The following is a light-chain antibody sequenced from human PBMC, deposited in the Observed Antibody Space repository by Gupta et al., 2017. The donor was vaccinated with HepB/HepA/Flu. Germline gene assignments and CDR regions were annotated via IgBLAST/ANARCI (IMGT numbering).Light chain of an antibody. V-gene: IGKV1-39*01. CDR3: QQSDSTSIT. Sequence: EIHMTQSPSSLSASVGDRVTITCRASQSIYNYLNWYQQKPGKAPKVLIYGAFNLQSGVPSRFSGSGSGTDFTLTISRLQPEDFATYYCQQSDSTSITFGQGTPMEIK. CDR1: QSIYNY. CDR2: GAF. J-gene: IGKJ5*01.